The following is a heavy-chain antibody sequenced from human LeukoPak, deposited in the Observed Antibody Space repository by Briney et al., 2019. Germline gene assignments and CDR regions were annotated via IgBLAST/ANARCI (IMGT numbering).Heavy chain of an antibody. CDR2: ISNSNTYI. D-gene: IGHD6-6*01. Sequence: GGSLRLSCAASGFTFSTYSMNWVRQAPGKGLEWVSSISNSNTYIYYADSVKGRFTISRDNAKNSLYLQLNSLRVEDTAVYYCARGNVAARRDYWGQGTLVTVSS. CDR1: GFTFSTYS. J-gene: IGHJ4*02. V-gene: IGHV3-21*01. CDR3: ARGNVAARRDY.